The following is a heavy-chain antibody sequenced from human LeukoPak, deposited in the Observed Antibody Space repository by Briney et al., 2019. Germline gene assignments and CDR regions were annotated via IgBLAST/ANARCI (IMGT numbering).Heavy chain of an antibody. Sequence: SETLSLTCTVSGGSISSSSYYWGWIRQPPGKGLEWIGSIYYSGSTYYNPSLKSRVTISVDTSKNQFSLKLSSVTAADTAVYYCAIRTPYYYGSGSYYRTDVFDYWGQGTLVTVSS. J-gene: IGHJ4*02. V-gene: IGHV4-39*07. CDR1: GGSISSSSYY. CDR2: IYYSGST. CDR3: AIRTPYYYGSGSYYRTDVFDY. D-gene: IGHD3-10*01.